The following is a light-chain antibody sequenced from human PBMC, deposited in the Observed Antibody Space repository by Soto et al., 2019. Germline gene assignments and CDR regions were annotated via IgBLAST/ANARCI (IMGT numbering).Light chain of an antibody. V-gene: IGLV8-61*01. CDR3: LLYMGSGSWV. J-gene: IGLJ3*02. Sequence: QAVVTQEPSFSVSPGGTVTLTCGLSSGSVSTTNYPSWYQQTPGQAPRTVIYSTNARSSGVPDRFSGSILGNKAALTITGAQADDESDYYCLLYMGSGSWVFGGGTKLTVL. CDR2: STN. CDR1: SGSVSTTNY.